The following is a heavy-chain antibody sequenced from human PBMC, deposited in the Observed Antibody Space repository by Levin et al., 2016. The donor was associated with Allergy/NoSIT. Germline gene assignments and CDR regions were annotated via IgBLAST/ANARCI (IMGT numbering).Heavy chain of an antibody. J-gene: IGHJ4*02. V-gene: IGHV3-11*05. CDR3: ARALWVGPDSTPLDY. D-gene: IGHD3-10*01. Sequence: WIRQPPGKGLEWVSYISSSSSYTNYADSVKGRFTISRDNAKNSLYLQMNSLRAEDTAVYYCARALWVGPDSTPLDYWGQGTLVTVSS. CDR2: ISSSSSYT.